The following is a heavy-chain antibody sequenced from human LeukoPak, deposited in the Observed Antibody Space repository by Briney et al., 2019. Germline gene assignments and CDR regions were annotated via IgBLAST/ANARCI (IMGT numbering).Heavy chain of an antibody. D-gene: IGHD5-18*01. J-gene: IGHJ6*03. Sequence: PSETLSLTCTVSGGSISSYYWSWIRQPPGKGLEWIGYIYYSGSTNYNPSLKSRVTISVDTSKNQFSLKLSSVTAAETAVYYCAREGRYRYGYNEYHLYMDIWGKGTTVTVSS. V-gene: IGHV4-59*12. CDR2: IYYSGST. CDR1: GGSISSYY. CDR3: AREGRYRYGYNEYHLYMDI.